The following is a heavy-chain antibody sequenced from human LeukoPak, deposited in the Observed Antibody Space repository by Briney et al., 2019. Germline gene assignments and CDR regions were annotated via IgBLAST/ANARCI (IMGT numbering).Heavy chain of an antibody. V-gene: IGHV1-2*02. J-gene: IGHJ4*02. CDR2: INPNSGGT. Sequence: ASVKVSXKASGYTFTGYYMHWVRQAPGQGLEWMGWINPNSGGTNYAQRFQGRVTMTRDTSISTAYMELSRLRSDDTAVYYCARDLEYCSSTSCSYYFDYWGQGTLVTVSS. D-gene: IGHD2-2*01. CDR3: ARDLEYCSSTSCSYYFDY. CDR1: GYTFTGYY.